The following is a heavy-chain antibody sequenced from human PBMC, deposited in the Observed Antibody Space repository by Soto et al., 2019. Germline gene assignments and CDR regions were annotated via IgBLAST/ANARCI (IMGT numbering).Heavy chain of an antibody. CDR2: IYVGDSDT. D-gene: IGHD6-13*01. CDR3: ARGIGSATWYRNWFDP. J-gene: IGHJ5*02. V-gene: IGHV5-51*01. Sequence: PGESLKISCKGSGYSFTSYWIGWVRQMPGKGLEWMGTIYVGDSDTRYSPSFQGQVTISVDKSISAAYLQWSSLRTSDTAMYYCARGIGSATWYRNWFDPWGQGTLVTVSS. CDR1: GYSFTSYW.